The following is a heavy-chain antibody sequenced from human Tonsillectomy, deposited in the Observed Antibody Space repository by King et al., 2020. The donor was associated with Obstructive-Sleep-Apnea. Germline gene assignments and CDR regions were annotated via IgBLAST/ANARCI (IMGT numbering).Heavy chain of an antibody. J-gene: IGHJ4*02. CDR2: ISYSGST. Sequence: QLQESGPVLLKPSDTLSLTCTFAVGSINCYYGSWIRQTPGKGLEWIVYISYSGSTNYNPSLKSRVTISVDTSTNHFSLKRSSVTAADTAVYYCARDRVGRDGYNRFDYWGQGTLVTVSS. V-gene: IGHV4-59*12. CDR3: ARDRVGRDGYNRFDY. CDR1: VGSINCYY. D-gene: IGHD5-24*01.